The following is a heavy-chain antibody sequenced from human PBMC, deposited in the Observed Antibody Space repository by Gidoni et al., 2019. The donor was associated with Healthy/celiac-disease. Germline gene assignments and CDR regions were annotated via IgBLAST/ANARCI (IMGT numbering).Heavy chain of an antibody. Sequence: QVQLVESGGGVVQPRRSLRLPCAVFCFTSSSSARHGVRQAPGKGLEWVAVISDEGSNKYYADSVKGRFTSSRDNSKNTLYMQMNSLRAEDTAVYYCASPYYYDSSGWGYYLDYWGQGTLVTVSS. CDR2: ISDEGSNK. J-gene: IGHJ4*02. D-gene: IGHD3-22*01. V-gene: IGHV3-30*01. CDR3: ASPYYYDSSGWGYYLDY. CDR1: CFTSSSSA.